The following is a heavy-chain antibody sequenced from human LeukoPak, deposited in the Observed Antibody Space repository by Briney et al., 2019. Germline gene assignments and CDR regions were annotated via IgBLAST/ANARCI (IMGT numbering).Heavy chain of an antibody. CDR3: ARGGSYLSAFDI. Sequence: GGSLRLSCAASGFTFTNYAMSWVRQAPGKGLEWVSIIYSGGSTFYADSVKGRFTISRDNSKNTLYLQMNSLRAEDTAVYYCARGGSYLSAFDIWGQGTMVTVSS. CDR2: IYSGGST. J-gene: IGHJ3*02. V-gene: IGHV3-53*01. CDR1: GFTFTNYA. D-gene: IGHD1-26*01.